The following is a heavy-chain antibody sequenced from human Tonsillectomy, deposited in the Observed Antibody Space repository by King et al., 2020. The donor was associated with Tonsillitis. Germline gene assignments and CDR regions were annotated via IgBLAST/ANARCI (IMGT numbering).Heavy chain of an antibody. V-gene: IGHV4-61*02. D-gene: IGHD2-8*01. Sequence: VQLQESGPGLVKPSETLSLTCTVSGGSISSGNYYWSWIRQPAGKGLEWIGRIYISGGTDYNPSLKSRITMSVDTSKNPFSLKLSSVTAADTAVYYCARDSPASGTKFDSWGQGTLVTVSS. CDR3: ARDSPASGTKFDS. CDR1: GGSISSGNYY. CDR2: IYISGGT. J-gene: IGHJ5*01.